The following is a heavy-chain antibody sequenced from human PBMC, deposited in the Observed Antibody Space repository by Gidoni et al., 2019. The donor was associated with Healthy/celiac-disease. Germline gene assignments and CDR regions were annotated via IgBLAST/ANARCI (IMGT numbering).Heavy chain of an antibody. CDR1: GGSISSYY. CDR2: FYYSGST. CDR3: ARVRSGYCSSTSCFVDHDAFDI. V-gene: IGHV4-59*01. J-gene: IGHJ3*02. Sequence: QVQLQESGPGLVKPSETLSLTCTVSGGSISSYYWSWIRQPPGKGLEWIGYFYYSGSTNYNPSLKSRVTISVDTSKNQFSLKLSSVTAADTAVYYCARVRSGYCSSTSCFVDHDAFDIWGQGTMVTVSS. D-gene: IGHD2-2*01.